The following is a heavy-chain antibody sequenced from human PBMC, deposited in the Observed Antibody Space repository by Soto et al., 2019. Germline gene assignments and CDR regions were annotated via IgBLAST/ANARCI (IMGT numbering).Heavy chain of an antibody. J-gene: IGHJ6*02. CDR3: AKDQPLYSSSWQGRDGMDV. CDR2: ISYEGSNK. Sequence: QVQLVESGGGVVQPGRSLRLSCAASGFTFSSYGMHWVRQSPGKGLEWVAVISYEGSNKYYADSVKGRFTISRDNSKNTLYLQMNRLRAEDTAVYYCAKDQPLYSSSWQGRDGMDVWGQGTTVTVSS. V-gene: IGHV3-30*18. CDR1: GFTFSSYG. D-gene: IGHD6-13*01.